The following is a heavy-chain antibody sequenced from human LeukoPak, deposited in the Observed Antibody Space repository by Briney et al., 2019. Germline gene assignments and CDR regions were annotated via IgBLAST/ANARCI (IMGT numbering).Heavy chain of an antibody. CDR2: IDTSGTTI. Sequence: PGGSLRLSCAASGFKFRDYHMSWLRQAPGKGLQWVSSIDTSGTTIYYADSVRGRFAISRDSAKNSLYLQMNSLRAEDTAIYYCARAPYCTSSNCYTGRNWFDPWGQGTLVTVSS. V-gene: IGHV3-11*04. J-gene: IGHJ5*02. CDR1: GFKFRDYH. CDR3: ARAPYCTSSNCYTGRNWFDP. D-gene: IGHD2-2*02.